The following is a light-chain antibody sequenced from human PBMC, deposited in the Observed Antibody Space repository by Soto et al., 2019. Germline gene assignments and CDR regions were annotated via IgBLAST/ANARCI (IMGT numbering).Light chain of an antibody. CDR3: QQYGSSPLWA. V-gene: IGKV3-20*01. Sequence: EIVLTQSPGTLSLSPGERATLSCRASQSVSSSYLAWYQQKPGQAPRLLIYGASSRATGIPDRFSGSGYGXXXXXXXXXXEHEAFAVYYSQQYGSSPLWAFGNGTKVEIK. J-gene: IGKJ1*01. CDR1: QSVSSSY. CDR2: GAS.